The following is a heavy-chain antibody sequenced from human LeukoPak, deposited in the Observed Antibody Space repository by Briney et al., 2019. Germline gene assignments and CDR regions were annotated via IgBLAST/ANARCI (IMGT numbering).Heavy chain of an antibody. J-gene: IGHJ4*02. CDR1: GFTFTSSA. D-gene: IGHD3-22*01. Sequence: ASVKVSCKASGFTFTSSAMQWVRQARGQRLEWIGWIVVGSGNTNYAQKFQERVTITRDMSTSTAYMELSSLRSEDTAVCYCAADYYYDSSGYPFWGQGTLVTVSS. CDR3: AADYYYDSSGYPF. V-gene: IGHV1-58*02. CDR2: IVVGSGNT.